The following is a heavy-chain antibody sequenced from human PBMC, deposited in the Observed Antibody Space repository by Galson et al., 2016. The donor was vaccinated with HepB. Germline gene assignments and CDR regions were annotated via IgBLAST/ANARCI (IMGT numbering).Heavy chain of an antibody. D-gene: IGHD5-12*01. CDR1: GASISSRGYY. CDR2: ISHSGRV. J-gene: IGHJ4*02. Sequence: ETLSLTCTVSGASISSRGYYWTWIRQSPQKGLEWIGSISHSGRVNYTPSLASRVTISVDTSNNHFSLRLTSVTAADTALYYCARQYRGGPSDYWGQGTLVIVSS. V-gene: IGHV4-39*07. CDR3: ARQYRGGPSDY.